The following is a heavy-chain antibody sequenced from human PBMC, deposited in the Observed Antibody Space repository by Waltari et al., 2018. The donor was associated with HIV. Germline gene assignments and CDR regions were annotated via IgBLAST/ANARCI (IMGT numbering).Heavy chain of an antibody. CDR2: IICPYSNT. Sequence: EVHLLQSGGRVVQPGGALKLSCAGCLFSFERVVMTWVRQAPGKGREWVVAIICPYSNTFYAESLKVRFSITRENGRKILCHYMKNRRGGDATVYYCSRTYPDESTYSFSCCYCGMDVWGQGASVTVSS. V-gene: IGHV3-23*01. CDR1: LFSFERVV. CDR3: SRTYPDESTYSFSCCYCGMDV. D-gene: IGHD3-3*02. J-gene: IGHJ6*02.